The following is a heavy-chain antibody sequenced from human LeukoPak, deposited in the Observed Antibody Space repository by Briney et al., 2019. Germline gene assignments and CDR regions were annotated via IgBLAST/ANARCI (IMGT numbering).Heavy chain of an antibody. J-gene: IGHJ5*02. CDR3: ARGHGGWYLGIWFDP. D-gene: IGHD6-19*01. CDR1: GGSFSGYY. V-gene: IGHV4-34*01. Sequence: SETLSLICAVYGGSFSGYYWSWIRQPPGKGLEWIGEINHSGSTNYNPSLKSRVTISVDTSKNQFSLKLSSVTAADTAVYYCARGHGGWYLGIWFDPWGQGTLVTVSS. CDR2: INHSGST.